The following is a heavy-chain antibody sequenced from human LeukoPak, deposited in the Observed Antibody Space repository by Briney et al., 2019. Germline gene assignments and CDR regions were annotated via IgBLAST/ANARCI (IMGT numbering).Heavy chain of an antibody. Sequence: SETLSHTCTVSGGSIRSYYWSWIRQPPGKGLEWIGYIYYSGSTNYNPSLKSRVTISVDTSKNQFSLKLSSVTAADTAVYYCARVYYSNSYDYWYFDLWGRGTLVTVSS. CDR3: ARVYYSNSYDYWYFDL. J-gene: IGHJ2*01. D-gene: IGHD6-13*01. V-gene: IGHV4-59*01. CDR2: IYYSGST. CDR1: GGSIRSYY.